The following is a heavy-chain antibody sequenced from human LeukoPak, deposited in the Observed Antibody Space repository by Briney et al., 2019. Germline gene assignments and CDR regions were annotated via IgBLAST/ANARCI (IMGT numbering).Heavy chain of an antibody. V-gene: IGHV3-23*01. D-gene: IGHD3-10*01. CDR3: ATGTMVRGVITDIDY. Sequence: GGSLRLSCAASGYTFSTYAMSWVRQAPGKWLEWVSGISATDGTIHYADSVKGRFTISRDNSKNTLYLQMNSLRVEDTAVYYCATGTMVRGVITDIDYWGQGTLVTVSS. CDR2: ISATDGTI. J-gene: IGHJ4*02. CDR1: GYTFSTYA.